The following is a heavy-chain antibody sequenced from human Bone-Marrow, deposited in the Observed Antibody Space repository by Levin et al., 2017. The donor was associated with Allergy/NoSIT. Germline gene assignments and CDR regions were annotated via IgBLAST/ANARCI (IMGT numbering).Heavy chain of an antibody. CDR3: ARAATYFGSSLYYYFMDV. CDR1: GGSISSSRHF. D-gene: IGHD6-13*01. J-gene: IGHJ6*03. V-gene: IGHV4-31*03. CDR2: IHDSGRT. Sequence: SETLSLTCIVSGGSISSSRHFWSWIRQHPGEGLELIGFIHDSGRTYYNPSLKSRVAISIETSKNLFSLRLSSVTAADTAVYPCARAATYFGSSLYYYFMDVWGKGTTVTVS.